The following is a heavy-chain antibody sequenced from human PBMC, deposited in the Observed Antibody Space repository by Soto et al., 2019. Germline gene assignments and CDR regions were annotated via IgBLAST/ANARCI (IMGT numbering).Heavy chain of an antibody. D-gene: IGHD6-13*01. CDR1: RVSINGYY. Sequence: VSVKVSCKACRVSINGYYIYWVRQAPRKGLEWIGWINPNSGGTNNAQKFQGRVTMTRDTSTSTVYMELSALIPDDTAVYYCARSLLDEYSSSWRSAYYGMDVWGQGTTVTVSS. J-gene: IGHJ6*02. CDR3: ARSLLDEYSSSWRSAYYGMDV. V-gene: IGHV1-2*02. CDR2: INPNSGGT.